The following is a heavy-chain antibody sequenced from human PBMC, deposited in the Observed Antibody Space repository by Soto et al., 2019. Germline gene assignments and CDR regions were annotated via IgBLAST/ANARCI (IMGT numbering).Heavy chain of an antibody. CDR2: ISYDGRIQ. J-gene: IGHJ4*02. CDR3: ARDLHYFGSGTQGVIPDY. V-gene: IGHV3-30*04. CDR1: GFTFNTYP. D-gene: IGHD3-10*01. Sequence: QVQLVESGGGVVQPGRSLRLSCAASGFTFNTYPMHWVRQAPGKGLEWVGVISYDGRIQFYLDSVKGRFTISRDNSKNTLSLQMNSLRPDDTALYYCARDLHYFGSGTQGVIPDYWGQGTLVTVSS.